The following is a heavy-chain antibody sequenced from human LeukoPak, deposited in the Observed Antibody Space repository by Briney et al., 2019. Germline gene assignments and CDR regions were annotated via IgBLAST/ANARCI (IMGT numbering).Heavy chain of an antibody. Sequence: GGSLRLSCAGSGFTFSSYAMSWVRQAPGKGLEWVSAISDSGDYTYYADSVKGRFTISRDNSKNTLYLHVNSLRAEDAAVYYCAKDTSIGKYCTSGVCSPFDYWGQGTLVTVSS. CDR3: AKDTSIGKYCTSGVCSPFDY. J-gene: IGHJ4*02. CDR1: GFTFSSYA. CDR2: ISDSGDYT. V-gene: IGHV3-23*01. D-gene: IGHD2-8*01.